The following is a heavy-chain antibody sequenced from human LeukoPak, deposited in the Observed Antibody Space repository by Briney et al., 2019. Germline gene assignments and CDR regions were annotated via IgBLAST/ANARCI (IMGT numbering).Heavy chain of an antibody. CDR3: TRDREVAGPDS. V-gene: IGHV3-15*01. J-gene: IGHJ4*02. D-gene: IGHD6-19*01. CDR1: GFTFSNAW. Sequence: GGSPRLSCAASGFTFSNAWMSWVRQAPGKGLEWVGHIKSKVDGGTTDYAAAVEGRFTISRDDSENTLSLQMSSLKTDDTAVYYCTRDREVAGPDSWGQGTLVTVSS. CDR2: IKSKVDGGTT.